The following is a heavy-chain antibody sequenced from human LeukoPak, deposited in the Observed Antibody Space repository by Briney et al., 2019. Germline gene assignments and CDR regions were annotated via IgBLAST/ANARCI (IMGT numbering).Heavy chain of an antibody. V-gene: IGHV3-23*01. CDR3: AKEYFDIVVVPAAVATSGYFDY. J-gene: IGHJ4*02. D-gene: IGHD2-2*01. Sequence: GGSLRLSCAASGFTFSSYAMSWVRQAPGKGLEWASAISGSGGSTYYADSVKGRFTVSRDNSKNTLYLQMNSLRAEDTAVYYCAKEYFDIVVVPAAVATSGYFDYWGQGTLVTVSS. CDR2: ISGSGGST. CDR1: GFTFSSYA.